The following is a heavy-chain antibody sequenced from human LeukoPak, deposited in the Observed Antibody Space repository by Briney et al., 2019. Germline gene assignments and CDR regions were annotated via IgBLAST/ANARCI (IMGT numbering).Heavy chain of an antibody. CDR3: AKGPNDSSNYLLAY. CDR2: IVASGVDT. V-gene: IGHV3-23*01. D-gene: IGHD4-11*01. Sequence: GGSLRLSCAASGFTFSRHAMSWVRRAPGKGLEWVSLIVASGVDTYYADSLKGRFTISRDNSKNTLYVQMNSLGAEDTAAYYCAKGPNDSSNYLLAYWGQGTLVTVYS. J-gene: IGHJ4*02. CDR1: GFTFSRHA.